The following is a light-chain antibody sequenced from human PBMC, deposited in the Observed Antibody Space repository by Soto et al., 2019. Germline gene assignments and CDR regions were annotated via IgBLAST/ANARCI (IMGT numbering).Light chain of an antibody. CDR3: QQRSHWPRT. J-gene: IGKJ2*01. Sequence: ENVLTQSPATLSLSPGERVTLSCRASQSVSSYLAWYQQKPGQAPRLLIYDASNRATGIPARFSGSGSGTDFTLTISSLEPEDFAVYYCQQRSHWPRTFGLGTKLEIK. V-gene: IGKV3-11*01. CDR2: DAS. CDR1: QSVSSY.